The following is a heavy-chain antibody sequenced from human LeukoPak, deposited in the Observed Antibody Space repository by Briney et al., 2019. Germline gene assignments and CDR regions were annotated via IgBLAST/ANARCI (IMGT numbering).Heavy chain of an antibody. CDR3: ATYSILNAREFRY. CDR1: GFTFNSYS. J-gene: IGHJ1*01. CDR2: ISSSSGYI. D-gene: IGHD4-11*01. V-gene: IGHV3-21*01. Sequence: GGSLRLSCAASGFTFNSYSMNWVRQTPGKGLEWVSSISSSSGYINYADSVKGRFTVSRDNAKNSLYLQMNSLGADDTAVYYCATYSILNAREFRYWGQGTLVTVTS.